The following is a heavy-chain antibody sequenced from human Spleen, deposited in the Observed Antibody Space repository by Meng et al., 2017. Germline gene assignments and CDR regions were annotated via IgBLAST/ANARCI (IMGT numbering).Heavy chain of an antibody. Sequence: GGSLRLSCATSGFTFSTYSMNWVRQAPGKGLEWVSSISSGSNYVFHADSVRGRFTISRDNAKNSLYLQMNSLRAEDTAVYYCAREGGGNPMDYWGQGTLVTVSS. D-gene: IGHD4-23*01. CDR1: GFTFSTYS. CDR2: ISSGSNYV. V-gene: IGHV3-21*01. CDR3: AREGGGNPMDY. J-gene: IGHJ4*02.